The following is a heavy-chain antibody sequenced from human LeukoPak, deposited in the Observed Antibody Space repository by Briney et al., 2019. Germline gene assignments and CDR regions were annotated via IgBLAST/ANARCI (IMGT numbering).Heavy chain of an antibody. CDR2: IYPGDPET. CDR1: GYSFTSYH. V-gene: IGHV5-51*01. Sequence: GESLKISCKGSGYSFTSYHIAWVRQMPGEGLEWMGIIYPGDPETTYSPSFHGQVTISADKSIDTAYLQWTSLNVSDTAIYYCARHLYRGRGRSSSDYWGQGTLVTVSS. D-gene: IGHD6-6*01. J-gene: IGHJ4*02. CDR3: ARHLYRGRGRSSSDY.